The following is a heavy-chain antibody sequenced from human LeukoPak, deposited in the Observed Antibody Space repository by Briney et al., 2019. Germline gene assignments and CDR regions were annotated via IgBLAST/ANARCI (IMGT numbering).Heavy chain of an antibody. J-gene: IGHJ4*02. CDR2: ISYDGRNK. V-gene: IGHV3-30*18. CDR3: AKRGAALDYFDY. D-gene: IGHD3-10*01. Sequence: GGSLRLSCVVSGFTFSSYGMHWVRQAPGKGLEWVALISYDGRNKYYPDSVKGRFTISRDNSKNTLYLHMNSLSAEDTAVYYCAKRGAALDYFDYWGQGTLVTVSS. CDR1: GFTFSSYG.